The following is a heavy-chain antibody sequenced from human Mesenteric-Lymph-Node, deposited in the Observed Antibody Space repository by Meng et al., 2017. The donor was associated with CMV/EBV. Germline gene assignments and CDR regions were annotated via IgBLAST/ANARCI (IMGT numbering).Heavy chain of an antibody. CDR2: IYYSGST. J-gene: IGHJ4*02. Sequence: GSISSGDYYWRWIRQPPGKGLEWIGYIYYSGSTYYNPSLKSRVTISVDTSKNQFSLKLSSVTAADTAVYYCARGGGYYDSSGAPDYWGQGTLVTVSS. CDR1: GSISSGDYY. D-gene: IGHD3-22*01. CDR3: ARGGGYYDSSGAPDY. V-gene: IGHV4-30-4*08.